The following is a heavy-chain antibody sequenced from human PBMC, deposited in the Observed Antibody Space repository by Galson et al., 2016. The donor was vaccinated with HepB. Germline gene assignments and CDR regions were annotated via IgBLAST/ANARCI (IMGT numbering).Heavy chain of an antibody. CDR1: GFSLNTPAVG. Sequence: KPTQTLTLTCTFSGFSLNTPAVGVGWIRQPPGKALEWLALVYWDDERRYSPSLKSRLIIYKDTSENQVVLTMTNVDPVDTATYYCARRRSTSYYCDFWGQGILVTVSS. CDR3: ARRRSTSYYCDF. V-gene: IGHV2-5*02. J-gene: IGHJ4*02. D-gene: IGHD6-6*01. CDR2: VYWDDER.